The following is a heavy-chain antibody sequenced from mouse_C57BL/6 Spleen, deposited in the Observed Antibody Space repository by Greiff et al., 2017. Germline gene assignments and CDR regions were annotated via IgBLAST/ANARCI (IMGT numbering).Heavy chain of an antibody. J-gene: IGHJ3*01. D-gene: IGHD3-2*02. CDR2: IYPGSGNT. CDR3: ARKEDSSGYDWFAY. V-gene: IGHV1-66*01. Sequence: VKLVESGPELVKPGASVKISCKASGYSFTSYYIHWVKQRPGQGLEWIGWIYPGSGNTKYNEKFKGKATLTADTSSSTAYMQLSSLTSEDSAVYYCARKEDSSGYDWFAYWGQGTLVTVSA. CDR1: GYSFTSYY.